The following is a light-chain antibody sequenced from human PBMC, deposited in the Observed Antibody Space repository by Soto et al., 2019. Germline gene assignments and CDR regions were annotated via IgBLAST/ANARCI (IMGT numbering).Light chain of an antibody. J-gene: IGLJ3*02. CDR3: ASWYVCMIAPV. CDR1: SSNTGSYT. V-gene: IGLV1-44*01. CDR2: SNN. Sequence: QSVLTQPASASGTPGQRVTISCSGSSSNTGSYTVNWYHQLPGTAPKLLVYSNNQRPSGVPDRFSGSNSGTEASLPISGLLSEEEDDYYCASWYVCMIAPVFGGGTKLTVL.